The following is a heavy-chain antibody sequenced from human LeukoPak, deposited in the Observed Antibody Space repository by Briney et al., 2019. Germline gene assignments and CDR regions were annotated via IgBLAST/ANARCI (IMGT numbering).Heavy chain of an antibody. V-gene: IGHV1-8*01. CDR2: MNPNSGNT. Sequence: ASVKVSCKASGYTFTNYDINWVRQATGQGLEWMGWMNPNSGNTGYAQKFQGRVTMTRNTSISTAYVELSSLRSEDTAVYYCARVNILTGSYMARDYWGQGTLVTVSS. J-gene: IGHJ4*02. D-gene: IGHD3-9*01. CDR1: GYTFTNYD. CDR3: ARVNILTGSYMARDY.